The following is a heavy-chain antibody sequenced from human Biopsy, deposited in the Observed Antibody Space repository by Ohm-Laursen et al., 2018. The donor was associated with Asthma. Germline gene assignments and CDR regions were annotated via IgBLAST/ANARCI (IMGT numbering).Heavy chain of an antibody. J-gene: IGHJ1*01. D-gene: IGHD3-3*02. CDR2: IKHDGSEK. Sequence: SLRLSCTASGFTFGDYWMSWVRQVPGKGLEWVANIKHDGSEKNHGDSLKGRFTISRDNAKNSLYLQMNSLRAEDTAVYYCARTFHFWSPYHAEHYQLWGQGTLVTVSP. V-gene: IGHV3-7*01. CDR3: ARTFHFWSPYHAEHYQL. CDR1: GFTFGDYW.